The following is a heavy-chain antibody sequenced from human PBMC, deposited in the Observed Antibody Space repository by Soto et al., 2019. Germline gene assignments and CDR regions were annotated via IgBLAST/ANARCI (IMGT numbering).Heavy chain of an antibody. CDR1: GQSLTGYR. V-gene: IGHV1-18*01. Sequence: TAYCASVGQSLTGYRVPRVRNAPGQGLEWMGWIRSYNGNTNYAQKLEGRVTMTTDTSTSKGSRELGRLRSDDTAVCDCARAEYRPKRWFDGWGQCTLV. J-gene: IGHJ5*02. CDR2: IRSYNGNT. CDR3: ARAEYRPKRWFDG. D-gene: IGHD2-2*01.